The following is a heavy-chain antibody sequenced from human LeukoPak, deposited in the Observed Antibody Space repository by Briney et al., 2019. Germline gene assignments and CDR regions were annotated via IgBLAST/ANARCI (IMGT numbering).Heavy chain of an antibody. V-gene: IGHV1-2*02. CDR3: ARARRDSSSSYVY. D-gene: IGHD6-13*01. CDR2: IYPSNGGT. CDR1: GYTFTGSY. Sequence: ASVKVSCKASGYTFTGSYMHWVRQAPGQGLEWMGWIYPSNGGTNYAQKFQGRVTMTRDTSISTAYMELSSLRSDDTAVYYCARARRDSSSSYVYWGQGTLVTVSS. J-gene: IGHJ4*02.